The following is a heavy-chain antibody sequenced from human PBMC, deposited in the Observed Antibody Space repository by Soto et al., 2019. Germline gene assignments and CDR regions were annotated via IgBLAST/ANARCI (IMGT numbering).Heavy chain of an antibody. Sequence: ASVKVSCKASGYTFTTHNINWVRQATGQGLEWMGWMNPNSGTTSYAQKFQDRITLTRDTPKTTAYMELSSLTSDDTAVYFCVRYGVAAAYWGQGTQVTVSS. CDR1: GYTFTTHN. J-gene: IGHJ4*01. CDR2: MNPNSGTT. D-gene: IGHD2-8*01. CDR3: VRYGVAAAY. V-gene: IGHV1-8*02.